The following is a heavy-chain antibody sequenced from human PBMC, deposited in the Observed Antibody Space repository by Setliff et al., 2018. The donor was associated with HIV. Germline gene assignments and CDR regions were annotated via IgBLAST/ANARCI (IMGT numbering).Heavy chain of an antibody. CDR3: ARAFRPNDAFDT. CDR1: GVSISRYY. J-gene: IGHJ3*02. CDR2: FSFSADN. Sequence: PSETLSLTCTVSGVSISRYYWNWIRQPPGKGLEWIGYFSFSADNKYNPSPQSRVAISGDTSKNQFSLTLNSLTAADTALYYCARAFRPNDAFDTWGQGTMVTVSS. V-gene: IGHV4-59*01.